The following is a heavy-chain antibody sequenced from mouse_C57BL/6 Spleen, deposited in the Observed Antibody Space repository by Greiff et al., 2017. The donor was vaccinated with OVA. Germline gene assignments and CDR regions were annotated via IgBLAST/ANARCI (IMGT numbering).Heavy chain of an antibody. V-gene: IGHV1-4*01. CDR1: GYTFTSYT. Sequence: VQLQQSGAELARPGASVKMSCKASGYTFTSYTMHWVKQRPGQGLEWIGYINPSSGYTKYNQKFKDKATLTADKSSSTAYKQLSSLTSEDSAVYYCARGDNWDGGYYFDYWGQGTTLTVSS. CDR2: INPSSGYT. CDR3: ARGDNWDGGYYFDY. D-gene: IGHD4-1*02. J-gene: IGHJ2*01.